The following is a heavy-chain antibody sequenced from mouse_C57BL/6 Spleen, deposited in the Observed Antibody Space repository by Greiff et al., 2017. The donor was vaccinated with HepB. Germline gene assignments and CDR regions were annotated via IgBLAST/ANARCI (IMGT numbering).Heavy chain of an antibody. CDR2: IDPSDSYT. CDR1: SYTFTSYW. V-gene: IGHV1-69*01. J-gene: IGHJ2*01. CDR3: ARRGTGTDY. Sequence: QVQLQQPGAELVMPGASVKLSCKASSYTFTSYWMHWVKQRPGQGLEWIGEIDPSDSYTNYNQKFKGKSTLTVDKSSSTAYMQLSSLTSEDSAVYYCARRGTGTDYWGQGTTLTVSS. D-gene: IGHD4-1*01.